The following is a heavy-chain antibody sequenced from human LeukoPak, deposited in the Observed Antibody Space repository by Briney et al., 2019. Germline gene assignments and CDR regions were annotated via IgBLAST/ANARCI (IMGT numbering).Heavy chain of an antibody. CDR3: ARADYDSSGYYYYFDY. CDR2: IYSGGST. CDR1: GFTVSSNY. V-gene: IGHV3-66*02. Sequence: GGSLRLSCAASGFTVSSNYMSWVRQAPGKGLEWVSAIYSGGSTYYADSVKGRFTISRDNSKNTLYLQMNSLRAEDTAVYYCARADYDSSGYYYYFDYWGQGTLVTVSS. J-gene: IGHJ4*02. D-gene: IGHD3-22*01.